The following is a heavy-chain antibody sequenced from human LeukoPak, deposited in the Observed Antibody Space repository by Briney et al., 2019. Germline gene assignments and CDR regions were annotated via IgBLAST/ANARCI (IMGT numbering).Heavy chain of an antibody. CDR3: ATVPGEGATDYYYYMDV. J-gene: IGHJ6*03. CDR1: GFTFSSYA. V-gene: IGHV3-23*01. D-gene: IGHD1-26*01. CDR2: ISGSGGST. Sequence: GGSLRLSCAASGFTFSSYAMSWVRQAPGKGLEWVSAISGSGGSTYYADSVKGRFTISRDNSKNTLYLQMNSLRAEDTAVYYCATVPGEGATDYYYYMDVWGKGTTVTVSS.